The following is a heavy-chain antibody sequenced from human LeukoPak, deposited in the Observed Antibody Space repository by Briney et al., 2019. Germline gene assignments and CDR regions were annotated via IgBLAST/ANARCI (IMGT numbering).Heavy chain of an antibody. D-gene: IGHD3-22*01. Sequence: ASVKVSCKASGYTFTGYYMHWVRQAPGQGLEWMGWINSNSGGTNYAQKFQGRVTMTRDTSISTAYMELSRLRSDDTAVYYCARGYYYDSSGYNYFDYWGQGTLVTVSS. CDR2: INSNSGGT. V-gene: IGHV1-2*02. CDR1: GYTFTGYY. CDR3: ARGYYYDSSGYNYFDY. J-gene: IGHJ4*02.